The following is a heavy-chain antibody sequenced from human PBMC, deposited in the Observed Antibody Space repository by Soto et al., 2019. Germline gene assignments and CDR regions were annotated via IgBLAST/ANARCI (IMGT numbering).Heavy chain of an antibody. V-gene: IGHV3-21*01. D-gene: IGHD2-21*02. J-gene: IGHJ4*02. Sequence: PGGSLRLSCAASGFTFSSYTMYWVRQAPGKGLEWVSSITSTSTYIYYTDSLKGRFTISRDNAQNSLYLQMNNLGPGDTAVYYCARDGARDRGDKGFDYWGQGTVVTVSS. CDR2: ITSTSTYI. CDR1: GFTFSSYT. CDR3: ARDGARDRGDKGFDY.